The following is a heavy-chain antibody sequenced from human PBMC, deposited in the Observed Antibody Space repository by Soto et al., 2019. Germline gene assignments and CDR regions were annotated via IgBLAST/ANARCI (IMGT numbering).Heavy chain of an antibody. V-gene: IGHV1-18*01. Sequence: QVQLVQSGAEVKKPGASVKVSCKASGYTFTSYGISWVRQAPGQGLEWMGWISAYNGNTNYAQKLQGRVTMTTDTSTSTAYMELRSLRSDDTAVYYCAGDLNIPWPITGSHTDAFDIWGQGTMVTVSS. CDR1: GYTFTSYG. J-gene: IGHJ3*02. CDR2: ISAYNGNT. CDR3: AGDLNIPWPITGSHTDAFDI. D-gene: IGHD1-20*01.